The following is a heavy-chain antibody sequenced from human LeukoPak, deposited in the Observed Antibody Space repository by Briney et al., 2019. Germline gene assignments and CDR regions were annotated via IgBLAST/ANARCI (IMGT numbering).Heavy chain of an antibody. V-gene: IGHV3-23*01. D-gene: IGHD4-23*01. J-gene: IGHJ6*03. CDR3: AKVATTVVTRSRNYYYYYYMDV. Sequence: PGGSLRLSCAASGFTFSNAWMSWVRQAPGKGLEWVSAISGSGGSTYYADSVKGRFTISRDNSKNTLYLQMNSLRAEDTAVYYCAKVATTVVTRSRNYYYYYYMDVWGKGTTVTVSS. CDR1: GFTFSNAW. CDR2: ISGSGGST.